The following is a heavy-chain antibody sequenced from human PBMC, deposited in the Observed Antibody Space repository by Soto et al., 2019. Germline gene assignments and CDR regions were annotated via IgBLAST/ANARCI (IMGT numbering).Heavy chain of an antibody. CDR3: AGVVPAARNWFAP. CDR2: ISAYNGNT. CDR1: GYTFTIYG. V-gene: IGHV1-18*01. J-gene: IGHJ5*02. D-gene: IGHD2-2*01. Sequence: ASVKVSCKASGYTFTIYGISWVLQAPGQGLEWMGWISAYNGNTNYAQKLQGRVTMTTDTSTSTAYMELRSLRSDDTAVYYCAGVVPAARNWFAPWGQGTLVTVSS.